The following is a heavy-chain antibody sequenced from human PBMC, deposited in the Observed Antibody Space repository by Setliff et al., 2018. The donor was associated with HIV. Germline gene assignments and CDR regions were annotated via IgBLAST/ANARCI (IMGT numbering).Heavy chain of an antibody. V-gene: IGHV3-23*01. D-gene: IGHD3-9*01. CDR1: GFTFSSYA. CDR3: AKGEGSYYDILTGYYGRTIDNWFDP. CDR2: ISGSGGST. Sequence: PGGSLRLSCAASGFTFSSYAMSWVRQAPGKGLEWVSAISGSGGSTYYADSVKGRFTISRDNSKNTLYLQMNSLRAEDTAVYYCAKGEGSYYDILTGYYGRTIDNWFDPWGQGTLVTVSS. J-gene: IGHJ5*02.